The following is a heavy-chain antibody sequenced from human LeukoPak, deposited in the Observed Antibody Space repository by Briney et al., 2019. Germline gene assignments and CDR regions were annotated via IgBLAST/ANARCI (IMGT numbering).Heavy chain of an antibody. Sequence: GGSLRLSCAASGFTFSSYSMNWVRQAPGNGLEWVSSISSSSSYIYYADSGKGRFTISRDNAKNSLYLQMNSLRAEDTAVYYCARAGGYCSSTSCLMYYFDYWGQGTLVTVSS. CDR3: ARAGGYCSSTSCLMYYFDY. CDR1: GFTFSSYS. D-gene: IGHD2-2*01. V-gene: IGHV3-21*01. CDR2: ISSSSSYI. J-gene: IGHJ4*02.